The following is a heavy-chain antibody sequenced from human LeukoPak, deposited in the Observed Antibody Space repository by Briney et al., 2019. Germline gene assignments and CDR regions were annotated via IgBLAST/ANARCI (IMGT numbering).Heavy chain of an antibody. CDR1: GFTFNSYS. CDR2: ISSSSYI. V-gene: IGHV3-21*01. CDR3: ARALGYGDVDAFDI. D-gene: IGHD4-17*01. J-gene: IGHJ3*02. Sequence: PGGSLRLSCAASGFTFNSYSMNWVRQAPGKGLEWVSSISSSSYIYYADSVKGRFTISRDNAKNSLYLQMNSLRAEDTAVYYCARALGYGDVDAFDIWGQGTMVTVSS.